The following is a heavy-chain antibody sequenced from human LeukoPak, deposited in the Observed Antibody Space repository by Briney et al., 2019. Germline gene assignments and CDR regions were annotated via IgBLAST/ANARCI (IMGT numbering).Heavy chain of an antibody. V-gene: IGHV4-59*01. J-gene: IGHJ4*02. CDR3: ARGGYSNGFDY. CDR2: IYYSGST. Sequence: PSETLSLTCTVSSGSISSYYWSWIRQPPGKGLEWIGYIYYSGSTNYNPSLKSRVTISVDTSKNRFSLMLSSVTAADTAVYYCARGGYSNGFDYWGQGTLVTVSS. D-gene: IGHD5-18*01. CDR1: SGSISSYY.